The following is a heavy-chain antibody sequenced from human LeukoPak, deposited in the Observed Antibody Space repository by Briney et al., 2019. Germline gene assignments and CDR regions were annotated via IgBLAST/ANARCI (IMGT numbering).Heavy chain of an antibody. CDR1: GFTFSSYE. Sequence: PGGSLRLSCEASGFTFSSYEMNWVRQAPGKGLEWISYISSSGTTINYADSVKGRVTISRDNAKNSLYLQMNSLRAEDTAVYYCAELGITMIGGVWGKGTTVTISS. CDR3: AELGITMIGGV. J-gene: IGHJ6*04. CDR2: ISSSGTTI. D-gene: IGHD3-10*02. V-gene: IGHV3-48*03.